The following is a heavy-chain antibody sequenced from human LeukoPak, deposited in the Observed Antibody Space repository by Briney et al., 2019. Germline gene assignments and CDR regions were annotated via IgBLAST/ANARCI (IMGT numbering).Heavy chain of an antibody. CDR1: GYSISSGYY. D-gene: IGHD3-10*01. Sequence: SETLSLTCTVSGYSISSGYYWGWIRQPPGKGLEWIGSIYHSGSTNYNPSLKSRVTISVDTSKNQFSLKLSSVTAADTAVYYCARVRGYYGSGSYRPFDPWGQGTLVTVSS. CDR2: IYHSGST. V-gene: IGHV4-38-2*02. J-gene: IGHJ5*02. CDR3: ARVRGYYGSGSYRPFDP.